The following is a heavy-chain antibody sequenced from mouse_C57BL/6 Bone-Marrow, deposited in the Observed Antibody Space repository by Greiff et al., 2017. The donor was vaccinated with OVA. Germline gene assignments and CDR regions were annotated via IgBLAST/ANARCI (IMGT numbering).Heavy chain of an antibody. Sequence: VQLQQPGAELVKPGASVKLSCKASGYTFTSYWMHWVKQRPGQGLEWIGRIHPNSGSTNYNEKFKSKSTLTVDKSSSTAYMQLYSLTSEDSAVYYGARSGDYGSSTPFDYWGQGTTLTVSS. CDR1: GYTFTSYW. CDR3: ARSGDYGSSTPFDY. D-gene: IGHD1-1*01. V-gene: IGHV1-64*01. CDR2: IHPNSGST. J-gene: IGHJ2*01.